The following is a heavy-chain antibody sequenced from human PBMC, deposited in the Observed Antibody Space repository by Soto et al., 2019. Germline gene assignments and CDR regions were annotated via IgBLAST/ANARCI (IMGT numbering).Heavy chain of an antibody. CDR3: ARGGSNDWQVAFDI. Sequence: PSETMSLTCVVSGGYFSTYYYNWIRQSPGKGLEWIGEINHSGNNNYSPSLKSRVTMSLDTSKNQFSLKLTSVTAADTAVYYCARGGSNDWQVAFDIWGQGTMVT. CDR2: INHSGNN. CDR1: GGYFSTYY. D-gene: IGHD3-9*01. V-gene: IGHV4-34*01. J-gene: IGHJ3*02.